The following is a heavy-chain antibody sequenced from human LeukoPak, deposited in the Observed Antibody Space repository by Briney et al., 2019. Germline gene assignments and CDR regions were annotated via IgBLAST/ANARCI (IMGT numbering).Heavy chain of an antibody. CDR2: INAGNGNT. V-gene: IGHV1-3*01. CDR3: ARGYSGSYLGY. Sequence: GASVKVSCKASGYTFTSYAMHWVRQAPGQRLEWMGWINAGNGNTNYSQKFQGRVTITRDTSASTAYMELSSLRSEDTAVYYCARGYSGSYLGYWGQGTLVTVSS. D-gene: IGHD1-26*01. CDR1: GYTFTSYA. J-gene: IGHJ4*02.